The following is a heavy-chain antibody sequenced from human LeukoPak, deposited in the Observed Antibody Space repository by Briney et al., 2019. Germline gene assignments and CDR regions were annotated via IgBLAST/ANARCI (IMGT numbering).Heavy chain of an antibody. V-gene: IGHV3-7*01. CDR3: ARDKVNYDYVWGSYRYHDY. CDR2: IKQDGSEK. J-gene: IGHJ4*02. CDR1: GFTFSSYG. D-gene: IGHD3-16*02. Sequence: GGTLRLSCAASGFTFSSYGMSWVRQAPGKGLEWVANIKQDGSEKYYVDSVKGRFTISRDNAKNSLYLQMNSLRAEDTAVYYCARDKVNYDYVWGSYRYHDYWGQGTLVTVSS.